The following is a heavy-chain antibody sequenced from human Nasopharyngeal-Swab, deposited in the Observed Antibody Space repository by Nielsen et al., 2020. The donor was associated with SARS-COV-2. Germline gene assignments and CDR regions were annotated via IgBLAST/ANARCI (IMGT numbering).Heavy chain of an antibody. V-gene: IGHV3-23*01. D-gene: IGHD3-22*01. CDR1: GFTFSSYA. CDR2: ISGSGGST. J-gene: IGHJ4*02. Sequence: GGSLRLSCAASGFTFSSYAMSWVRQAPGEGLEWVSAISGSGGSTYYADSVKGRFTISRDNSKNTLYLQMNSLRAEDTAVYYCANYDSSGYLIDYWGQGTLVTVSS. CDR3: ANYDSSGYLIDY.